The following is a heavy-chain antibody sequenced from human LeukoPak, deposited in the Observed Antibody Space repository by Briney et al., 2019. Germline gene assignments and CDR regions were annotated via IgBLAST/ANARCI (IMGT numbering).Heavy chain of an antibody. CDR3: ARELYAAFDY. J-gene: IGHJ4*02. CDR1: GGSISSYY. V-gene: IGHV4-59*01. CDR2: IYYSGST. D-gene: IGHD2/OR15-2a*01. Sequence: SETLSLTCTVSGGSISSYYWSWIRQPPGKGLEWIGYIYYSGSTNHNPSLKSRVTISVDTSKNQFSLKLSSVTAADTAVYYCARELYAAFDYWGQGTLVTVSS.